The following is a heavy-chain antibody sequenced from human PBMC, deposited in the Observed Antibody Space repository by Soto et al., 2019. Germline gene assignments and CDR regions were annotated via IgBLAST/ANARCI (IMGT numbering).Heavy chain of an antibody. CDR2: ISYDGSNK. V-gene: IGHV3-30*18. Sequence: QVPLVESGGGVVQPGRSLRLSCAASGFTFSSYGMHWVRQAPGKGLEWVAVISYDGSNKYYADSVKGRFTISRDNSKNTLYLQMNSLRAEDTAVYYCAKEEHEVAYCGGDCYSAGMDVWGQGTTVTVSS. CDR1: GFTFSSYG. D-gene: IGHD2-21*02. CDR3: AKEEHEVAYCGGDCYSAGMDV. J-gene: IGHJ6*02.